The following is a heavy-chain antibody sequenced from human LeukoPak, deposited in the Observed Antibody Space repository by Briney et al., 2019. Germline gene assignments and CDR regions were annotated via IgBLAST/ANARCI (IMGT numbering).Heavy chain of an antibody. CDR1: GGTFSSYA. J-gene: IGHJ4*02. Sequence: RRASVKVSCKASGGTFSSYAISWVRQAPGQGLEWMGWINTNTGNPTYAQGFTGRFVFSLDTSVSTAYLQISSLKAEDTALYYCARDAPEKSRQFDYWGQGTLVTVSS. D-gene: IGHD1-14*01. CDR3: ARDAPEKSRQFDY. CDR2: INTNTGNP. V-gene: IGHV7-4-1*02.